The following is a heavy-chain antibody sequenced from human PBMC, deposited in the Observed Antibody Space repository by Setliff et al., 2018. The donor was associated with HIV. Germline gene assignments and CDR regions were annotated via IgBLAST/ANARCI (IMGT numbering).Heavy chain of an antibody. CDR3: ARDVRDGFEEWFSTLDDGMDV. Sequence: ASVKVSCKSSGYIFTTHYMHWVRQAPGQGIEWMGMSNPSSRTTIYAQKFRGRMTLTKDKSTTTVYMELSRLRSDDTAVYYCARDVRDGFEEWFSTLDDGMDVWGQGTTVTVSS. CDR1: GYIFTTHY. D-gene: IGHD3-3*01. V-gene: IGHV1-46*01. CDR2: SNPSSRTT. J-gene: IGHJ6*02.